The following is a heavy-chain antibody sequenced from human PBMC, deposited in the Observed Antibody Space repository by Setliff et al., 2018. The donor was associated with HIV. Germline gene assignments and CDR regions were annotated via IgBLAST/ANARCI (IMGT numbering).Heavy chain of an antibody. V-gene: IGHV1-69*05. D-gene: IGHD4-17*01. CDR3: ARGNYGDSDGDNWFDP. J-gene: IGHJ5*02. Sequence: VKVSCKASGGTFSSYAISWVRQAPGQGLEWMGGIIPILGIANYAKKFQGRVTITTDESTSTAYMELSSLISEDTAVYYCARGNYGDSDGDNWFDPWGQGTLVTV. CDR2: IIPILGIA. CDR1: GGTFSSYA.